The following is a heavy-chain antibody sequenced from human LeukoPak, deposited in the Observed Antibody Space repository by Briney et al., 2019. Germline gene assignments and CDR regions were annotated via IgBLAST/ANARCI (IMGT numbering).Heavy chain of an antibody. CDR2: ISGSGGST. D-gene: IGHD6-6*01. CDR3: AKGQLVTQLYYFDY. Sequence: QPGGSLRLSCAASGSTFSSYAMSWVRQAPGKGLEWVSAISGSGGSTYYADSVKGRFTISRDNSKNTLYLQMNSLRAEDTAVYYCAKGQLVTQLYYFDYWGQGTLVTVSS. V-gene: IGHV3-23*01. J-gene: IGHJ4*02. CDR1: GSTFSSYA.